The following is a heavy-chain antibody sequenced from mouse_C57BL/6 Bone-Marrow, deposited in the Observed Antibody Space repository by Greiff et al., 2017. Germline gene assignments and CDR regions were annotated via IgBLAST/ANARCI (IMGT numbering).Heavy chain of an antibody. CDR1: GYTFTSYW. J-gene: IGHJ2*01. V-gene: IGHV1-69*01. CDR3: AREGDYYGSRSYFDY. D-gene: IGHD1-1*01. Sequence: VQLQQPGAELVMPGASVKLSCKASGYTFTSYWMHWVKQRPGQGLEWIGEIDPSDSYTNYNQKFKGKSTLTVDKSSSTAYMQLSSLTSEDSAVYYCAREGDYYGSRSYFDYWGQGTTLTVSS. CDR2: IDPSDSYT.